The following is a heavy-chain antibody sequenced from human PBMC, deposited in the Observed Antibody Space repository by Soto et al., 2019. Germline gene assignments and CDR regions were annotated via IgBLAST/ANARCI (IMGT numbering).Heavy chain of an antibody. CDR2: INAGNGNT. Sequence: QVQLVQSGAEVKKPGASVKVSCKASGYTFTSYAMHWVRQAPGQRLEWMGWINAGNGNTKYSQKFQGRVTITRDTSASTAYMELSSLRSEDTAVDYCATRGRSLGYYYGMDVWGQGTTVTVSS. CDR1: GYTFTSYA. J-gene: IGHJ6*02. CDR3: ATRGRSLGYYYGMDV. V-gene: IGHV1-3*01. D-gene: IGHD3-10*01.